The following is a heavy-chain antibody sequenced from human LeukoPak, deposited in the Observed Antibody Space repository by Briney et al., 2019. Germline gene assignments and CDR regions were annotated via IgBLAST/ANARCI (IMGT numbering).Heavy chain of an antibody. CDR3: ARDGIVGAIEYCFDY. CDR1: GGSISSSSYY. J-gene: IGHJ4*02. CDR2: INHSGST. D-gene: IGHD1-26*01. Sequence: PSETLSLTCTVSGGSISSSSYYWGWIRQPPGKGLEWIGEINHSGSTNYNPSLKSRVTISVDTSKNQFSLKLSSVTAADTAVYYCARDGIVGAIEYCFDYWGQGTLVTVSS. V-gene: IGHV4-39*07.